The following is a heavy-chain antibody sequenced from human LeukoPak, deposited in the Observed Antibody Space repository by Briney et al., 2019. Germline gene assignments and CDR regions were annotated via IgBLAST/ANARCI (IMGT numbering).Heavy chain of an antibody. J-gene: IGHJ4*02. CDR1: GFTFTSTA. CDR2: ILVGSGNT. D-gene: IGHD2-2*01. V-gene: IGHV1-58*01. Sequence: ASVKVSCKASGFTFTSTAVQWVRQARGQRLEWIGWILVGSGNTNYAQMFQERVTLTWDVSTSTAYMVLSSLRSEDTAIYYCASDPPYTSSSAWWGQGTLVTVSS. CDR3: ASDPPYTSSSAW.